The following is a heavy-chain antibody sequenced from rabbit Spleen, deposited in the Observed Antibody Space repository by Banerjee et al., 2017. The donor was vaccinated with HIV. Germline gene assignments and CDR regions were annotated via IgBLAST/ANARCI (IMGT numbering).Heavy chain of an antibody. V-gene: IGHV1S40*01. D-gene: IGHD8-1*01. CDR1: GVSFSTSNY. Sequence: QSLEESGGDLVKPGASLTLTCTASGVSFSTSNYMCWVRQAPGKGLEWIACVDTGSSGFTYFASWAKGRFTISKTSSTTVALQMTSLTAADTATYFCARDTGSSFSSYGMDLWGQGTLVTVS. CDR3: ARDTGSSFSSYGMDL. CDR2: VDTGSSGFT. J-gene: IGHJ6*01.